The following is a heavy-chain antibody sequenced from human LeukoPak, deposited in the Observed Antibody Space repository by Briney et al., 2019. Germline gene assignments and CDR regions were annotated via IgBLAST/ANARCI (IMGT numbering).Heavy chain of an antibody. V-gene: IGHV1-18*04. J-gene: IGHJ2*01. CDR3: ARVALEYQSQAHFDL. CDR1: GYIYTNYH. Sequence: SVKVSCLCTGYIYTNYHINWVRQAPCQGVDWMGRISGYNGNTNYAQKLQGRVTMTTDTSTTTAYMELRSLRSDDTAVYYCARVALEYQSQAHFDLWGRGTLVTVSS. CDR2: ISGYNGNT. D-gene: IGHD2-2*01.